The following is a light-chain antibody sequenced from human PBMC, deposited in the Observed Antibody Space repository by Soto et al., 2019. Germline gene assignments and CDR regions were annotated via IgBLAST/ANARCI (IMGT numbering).Light chain of an antibody. J-gene: IGKJ5*01. Sequence: DIQMTQSPSSLSASVGDRVTITCRANQSISGWLAWYQQKPGKAPKILIFDASSLETGVPSRFSGSGSGTEFTLTISSLQPDDFATYYCLQYNSFWTFGQGTRLEI. V-gene: IGKV1-5*01. CDR2: DAS. CDR1: QSISGW. CDR3: LQYNSFWT.